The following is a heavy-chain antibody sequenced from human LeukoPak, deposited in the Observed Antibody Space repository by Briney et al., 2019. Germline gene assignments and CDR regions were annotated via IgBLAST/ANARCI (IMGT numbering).Heavy chain of an antibody. CDR3: ARGGFTTMVRGVIITLDAFDI. D-gene: IGHD3-10*01. Sequence: ASVKVSCKASGGXFSSYAISWVRQAPGQGLEWMGGIIPIFGTANYAQKFQGRVTITADESTSTVYMELSSLRSEDTAVYYCARGGFTTMVRGVIITLDAFDIWGQGTMVTVSS. CDR2: IIPIFGTA. J-gene: IGHJ3*02. CDR1: GGXFSSYA. V-gene: IGHV1-69*13.